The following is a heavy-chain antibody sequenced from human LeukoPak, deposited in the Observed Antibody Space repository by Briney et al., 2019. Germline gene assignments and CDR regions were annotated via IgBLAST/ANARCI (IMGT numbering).Heavy chain of an antibody. J-gene: IGHJ4*02. D-gene: IGHD3-10*01. V-gene: IGHV3-9*01. CDR1: GFTFDDYA. Sequence: PGGSLRLSCAASGFTFDDYAMHWVRQAPGKGLEWVSGISWNSGSIGYADSVKGRFTISRDNSKNTLYLQMNSLRAEDTAVYYCAKEVWFGEAIPVFDYWGQGTLVTVSS. CDR2: ISWNSGSI. CDR3: AKEVWFGEAIPVFDY.